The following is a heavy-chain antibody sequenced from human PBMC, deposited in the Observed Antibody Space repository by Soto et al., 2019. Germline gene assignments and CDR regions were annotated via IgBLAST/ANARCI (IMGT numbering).Heavy chain of an antibody. V-gene: IGHV5-51*01. Sequence: PGESLKISCKGSGYSFTSYWIGWVRQMPGKGLEWMGIIYPGDSDTRYSPSFQGQVTISADKSISTAYLQWSSLKASDTAMYYCARSLVFRDYYSYGMDVWGQGTTVTVSS. CDR3: ARSLVFRDYYSYGMDV. CDR2: IYPGDSDT. CDR1: GYSFTSYW. J-gene: IGHJ6*02. D-gene: IGHD1-26*01.